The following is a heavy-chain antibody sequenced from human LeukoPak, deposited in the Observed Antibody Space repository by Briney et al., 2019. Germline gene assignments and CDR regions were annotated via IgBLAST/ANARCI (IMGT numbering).Heavy chain of an antibody. D-gene: IGHD5-18*01. Sequence: GGSLRLSCAASGFTFSSYTMNWVRQPPGKGLEWVSGIGGSGGSTYYADSVRGRFTISRDNSKNTLYLQMNSLRAEDTAVYYCAKGRGYSYGYSDYWGQGTLVTVSS. J-gene: IGHJ4*02. V-gene: IGHV3-23*01. CDR3: AKGRGYSYGYSDY. CDR2: IGGSGGST. CDR1: GFTFSSYT.